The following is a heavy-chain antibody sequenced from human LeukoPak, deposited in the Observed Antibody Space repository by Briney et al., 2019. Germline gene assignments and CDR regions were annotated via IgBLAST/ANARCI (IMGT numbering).Heavy chain of an antibody. V-gene: IGHV1-46*01. Sequence: ASVKVSCKASGYTFTSYYMHWVRQAPGQGLEWMGIINPSGGSTSYAQKFQGRVTMTRDTSTSTVYMELSSLRSEDTAVYYCARTRSPPPSGSYYKSPHNWFDPWGQGTLVTVSS. D-gene: IGHD3-10*01. J-gene: IGHJ5*02. CDR2: INPSGGST. CDR1: GYTFTSYY. CDR3: ARTRSPPPSGSYYKSPHNWFDP.